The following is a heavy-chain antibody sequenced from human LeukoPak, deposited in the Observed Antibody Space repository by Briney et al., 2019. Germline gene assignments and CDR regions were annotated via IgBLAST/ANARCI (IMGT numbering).Heavy chain of an antibody. CDR1: GGSFSGYY. V-gene: IGHV4-34*01. CDR3: ASSDSSSSLSLQY. Sequence: SETLSLTCAVYGGSFSGYYWSWIRQPPGKGLEWIGEINHSGSTNYNPSLKSRVTISVDTSKNQFSLKLSSVTAADTAVYYCASSDSSSSLSLQYWGQGTLVTVSS. J-gene: IGHJ4*02. CDR2: INHSGST. D-gene: IGHD6-13*01.